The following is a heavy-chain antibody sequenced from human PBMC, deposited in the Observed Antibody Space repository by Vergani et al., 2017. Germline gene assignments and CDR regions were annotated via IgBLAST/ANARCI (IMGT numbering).Heavy chain of an antibody. CDR3: ARDMRGQQLYSADWFDP. D-gene: IGHD5-18*01. Sequence: QLQLQESGPGLVKPSETLSLTCTVSGGSLSSSSYYWGWIRQPPGKGLEWIGSIYYSGSTYYNPSLKSRVTISVDTSKNQFSLKLSSVTAADTAVYYCARDMRGQQLYSADWFDPWGQGTLVTVSS. J-gene: IGHJ5*02. CDR1: GGSLSSSSYY. V-gene: IGHV4-39*07. CDR2: IYYSGST.